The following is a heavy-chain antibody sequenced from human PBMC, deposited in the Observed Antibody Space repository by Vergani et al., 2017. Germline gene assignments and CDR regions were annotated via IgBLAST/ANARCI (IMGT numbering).Heavy chain of an antibody. J-gene: IGHJ4*02. CDR3: AREETYYYDSSGYYYSIYFDY. CDR2: IYHSGST. V-gene: IGHV4-4*02. D-gene: IGHD3-22*01. CDR1: GGSISSSNW. Sequence: QVQLQESGPGLVKPSGTLSLTCAVSGGSISSSNWWSWVRQPPGKGLEWIGEIYHSGSTNYNPSLKSRVTISVDKSKNQFSLKLSSVTAADTAVYYCAREETYYYDSSGYYYSIYFDYWGQGTLVTVS.